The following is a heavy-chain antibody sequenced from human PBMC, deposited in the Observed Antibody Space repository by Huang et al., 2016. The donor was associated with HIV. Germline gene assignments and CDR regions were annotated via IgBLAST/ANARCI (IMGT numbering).Heavy chain of an antibody. CDR3: ARESQQWLVEDY. D-gene: IGHD6-19*01. V-gene: IGHV3-74*01. CDR2: INSDGSST. J-gene: IGHJ4*02. Sequence: EVQLVESGGGLVQPGGSLRLSCAASGFTFSSYWLHWVRQAPGKGLVWVSRINSDGSSTSYADSVKGRFTSSRDNAKNTLYLQMNSLRAEDTAVYYCARESQQWLVEDYWGQGTLVTVSS. CDR1: GFTFSSYW.